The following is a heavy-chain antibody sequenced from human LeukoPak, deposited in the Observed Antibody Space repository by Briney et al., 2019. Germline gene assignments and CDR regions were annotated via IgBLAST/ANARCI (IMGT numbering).Heavy chain of an antibody. J-gene: IGHJ4*02. CDR2: IYSYNGNT. D-gene: IGHD4-17*01. Sequence: ASVKVSCKASGYTFTSYGISWVRQAPGQGLEWMGWIYSYNGNTNYAQKFQGRVTMTTDTSTSTAYMELRSLRSDDTAVYYCARLKNYGDYGYWGQGTLVTVPS. CDR1: GYTFTSYG. CDR3: ARLKNYGDYGY. V-gene: IGHV1-18*01.